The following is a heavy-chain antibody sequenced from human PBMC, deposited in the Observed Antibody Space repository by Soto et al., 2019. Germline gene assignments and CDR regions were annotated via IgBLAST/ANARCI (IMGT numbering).Heavy chain of an antibody. CDR2: ISAYNGNT. CDR1: GYTFTSYG. J-gene: IGHJ6*02. V-gene: IGHV1-18*04. CDR3: ARAARPSYYYGMDV. Sequence: SVKVSCKASGYTFTSYGISWVRQAPGQGLEWMGWISAYNGNTNYAQKLQGRVTMTTDTSTSTAYMELRSLRSDDTAVYYCARAARPSYYYGMDVWGQGTTVTVSS.